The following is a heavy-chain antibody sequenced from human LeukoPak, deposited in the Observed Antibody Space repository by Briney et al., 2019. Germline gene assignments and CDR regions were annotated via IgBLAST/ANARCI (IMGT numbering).Heavy chain of an antibody. Sequence: SETLSLTCAVYGGSFRGYYWSWIRQPPGKGLEWIGEINHSGSTNYNPSLKSRVTISVDTSKNQFSLKLSSVTAADTAVYYCARPTYYDYVWGSYRYTRAFDIWGQGTMVTVSS. J-gene: IGHJ3*02. CDR3: ARPTYYDYVWGSYRYTRAFDI. CDR1: GGSFRGYY. V-gene: IGHV4-34*01. D-gene: IGHD3-16*02. CDR2: INHSGST.